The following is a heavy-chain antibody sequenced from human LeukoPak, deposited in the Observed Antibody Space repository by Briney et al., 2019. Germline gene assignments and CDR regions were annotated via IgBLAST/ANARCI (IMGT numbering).Heavy chain of an antibody. CDR1: GGSISSSRYY. CDR2: IYYSGST. J-gene: IGHJ4*02. D-gene: IGHD5-12*01. V-gene: IGHV4-61*01. Sequence: SETLSLTCTVAGGSISSSRYYWSWIRQPPGKGLEWIGYIYYSGSTNYNPSLKSRVTISVDTSKNQFSLKLSSVTAADTAVYYCARVRYSGYESDFDYWGQGTLVTVSS. CDR3: ARVRYSGYESDFDY.